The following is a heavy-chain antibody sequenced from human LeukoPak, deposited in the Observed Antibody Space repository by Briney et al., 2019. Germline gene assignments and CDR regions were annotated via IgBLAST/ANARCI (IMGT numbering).Heavy chain of an antibody. Sequence: TGGSLRLPCAASGFTFDDYGMSWVRQAPGKGLEWVSGINWNGGSTGYADSVKGRFTISRDNSKNTLYLQLNSLRAEDTAVYYCAKPIAASYPGDYWGQGTLVTVSS. J-gene: IGHJ4*02. CDR2: INWNGGST. CDR3: AKPIAASYPGDY. V-gene: IGHV3-20*04. CDR1: GFTFDDYG. D-gene: IGHD6-6*01.